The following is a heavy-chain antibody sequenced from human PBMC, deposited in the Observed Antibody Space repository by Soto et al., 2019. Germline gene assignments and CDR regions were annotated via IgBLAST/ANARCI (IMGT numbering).Heavy chain of an antibody. J-gene: IGHJ6*02. CDR1: GYTFTSYD. CDR2: MNPNSGNT. V-gene: IGHV1-8*01. Sequence: GASVKVSCKASGYTFTSYDINWVRQATGQGLEWMGWMNPNSGNTGYAQKFQGRVTMTRNTSISTAYMELSSLRSEDTAVYYCARSSGGDPYYYYGMDVWGQGTTVTVSS. CDR3: ARSSGGDPYYYYGMDV. D-gene: IGHD2-21*02.